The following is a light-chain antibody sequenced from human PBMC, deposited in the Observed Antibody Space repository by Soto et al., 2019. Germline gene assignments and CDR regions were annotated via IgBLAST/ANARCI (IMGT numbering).Light chain of an antibody. Sequence: EIVLTQSPGTLSLSPGERATLSCRASQSISSNYLAWYQQTPGQAPRLLIYDASSRAAGIPDRFSGSGSGTDFTLTISRLEPEDFGVYYCQQYGGLPRTFGQGTKVEIK. CDR2: DAS. V-gene: IGKV3-20*01. CDR3: QQYGGLPRT. CDR1: QSISSNY. J-gene: IGKJ1*01.